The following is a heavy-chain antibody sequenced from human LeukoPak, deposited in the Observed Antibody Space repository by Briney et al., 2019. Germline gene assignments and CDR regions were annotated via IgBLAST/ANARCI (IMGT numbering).Heavy chain of an antibody. V-gene: IGHV3-23*01. D-gene: IGHD3-22*01. CDR3: ARVQQYDKFDY. CDR2: ISSRGGST. Sequence: GGSLRLSCAASGFTFSNYGMTWVRQAPGKGLEWVSSISSRGGSTNYADSVKGRFTISRDNSKNTLYLQMNSLRAEDTAIYYCARVQQYDKFDYWGQGTLVTVSS. CDR1: GFTFSNYG. J-gene: IGHJ4*02.